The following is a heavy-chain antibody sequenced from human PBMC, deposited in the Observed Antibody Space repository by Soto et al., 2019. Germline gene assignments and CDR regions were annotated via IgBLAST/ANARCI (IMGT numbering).Heavy chain of an antibody. D-gene: IGHD1-26*01. CDR1: GFSISSSFSY. J-gene: IGHJ4*02. Sequence: SETLSLTCAVSGFSISSSFSYWGWIRQSPGKGLEWIGTIYSRGTTYYNPSLKSRVTISVDTSKNQFSLRLTSVTAADTAIYYCVRHLGAQFFGHSGPDYCGQGTLVTVSS. V-gene: IGHV4-39*01. CDR2: IYSRGTT. CDR3: VRHLGAQFFGHSGPDY.